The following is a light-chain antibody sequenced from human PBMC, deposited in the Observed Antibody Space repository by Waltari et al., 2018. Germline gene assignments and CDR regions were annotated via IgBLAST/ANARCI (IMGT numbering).Light chain of an antibody. J-gene: IGLJ2*01. Sequence: QSALTQPASVSGSPGQSITISCTGTSRDVGYFNHVSWFQHHPASPTNPLIGDATDRPSGVSSRFAGSKAVNTASLTISGLQAEDEADYYCSSYTGRGTVIFGGGTKLTVL. CDR1: SRDVGYFNH. V-gene: IGLV2-14*01. CDR2: DAT. CDR3: SSYTGRGTVI.